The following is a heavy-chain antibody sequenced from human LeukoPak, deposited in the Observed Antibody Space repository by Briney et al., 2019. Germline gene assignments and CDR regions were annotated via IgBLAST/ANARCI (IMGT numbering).Heavy chain of an antibody. D-gene: IGHD1-26*01. CDR3: AVNRIVGATYYFDY. CDR1: GFTFSNYA. V-gene: IGHV3-23*01. CDR2: ISGSGGST. J-gene: IGHJ4*02. Sequence: GGSLRLSCAASGFTFSNYAMSWVRQAPGKGLEWVSTISGSGGSTSYAQKFQGRVTMTRDTSTSTVYMELSSLRSEDTAVHYCAVNRIVGATYYFDYWGQGTLVTVSS.